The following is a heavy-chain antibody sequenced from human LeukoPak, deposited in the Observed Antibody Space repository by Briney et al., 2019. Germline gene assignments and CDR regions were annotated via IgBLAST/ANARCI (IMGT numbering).Heavy chain of an antibody. Sequence: PGGSLRLSCAASGFTFSSPAMSWVRQAPGKGLEWVSAISNNGGYTYYADSVQGRFTISRDNSKSTLCLQMNSLRAEDTAVYYCAKQLEYCSDGSCYFPYWGQGTLVTVSS. CDR3: AKQLEYCSDGSCYFPY. CDR2: ISNNGGYT. J-gene: IGHJ4*02. CDR1: GFTFSSPA. V-gene: IGHV3-23*01. D-gene: IGHD2-15*01.